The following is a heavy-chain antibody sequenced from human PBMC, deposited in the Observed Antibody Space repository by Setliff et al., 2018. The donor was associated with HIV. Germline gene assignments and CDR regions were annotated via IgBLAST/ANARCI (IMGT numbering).Heavy chain of an antibody. J-gene: IGHJ4*02. CDR3: ARSPSYRSSWEYYFDY. CDR1: GGSISSYY. V-gene: IGHV4-4*07. D-gene: IGHD6-13*01. Sequence: SETLSLTCTVSGGSISSYYWTWIRQPAGKGLEWIGRIGPIYTSGSTKYNPSLESRVTMSVDTSKNQFSLRLYSVTAADTAVYYCARSPSYRSSWEYYFDYWGQGILVTVSS. CDR2: IGPIYTSGST.